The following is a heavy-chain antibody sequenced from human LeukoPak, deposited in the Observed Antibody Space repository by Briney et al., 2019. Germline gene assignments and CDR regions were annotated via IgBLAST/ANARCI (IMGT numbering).Heavy chain of an antibody. CDR1: GFTFSSYS. CDR3: ARGPENWSGSYWGPGFPNWFDP. CDR2: ISSSSSYI. V-gene: IGHV3-21*01. D-gene: IGHD1-26*01. Sequence: GGSLRLSCAASGFTFSSYSMNWVRQAPGKGLEWVSSISSSSSYIYYADSVKGRFTISRDNAKNSLYLQMNSLRAEDTAVYYCARGPENWSGSYWGPGFPNWFDPWGQGTLVTVSS. J-gene: IGHJ5*02.